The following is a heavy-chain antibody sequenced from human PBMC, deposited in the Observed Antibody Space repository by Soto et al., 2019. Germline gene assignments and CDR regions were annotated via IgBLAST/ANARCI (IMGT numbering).Heavy chain of an antibody. D-gene: IGHD2-15*01. CDR1: GGSVSSGSYY. CDR3: ARRGYCSCGSCYSDY. Sequence: WETLSLTCTVSGGSVSSGSYYWSWIRQPPGKGLEWIGYIYYSGSTNYNPSLKSRVTISVDTSKNQFSLKLSSVTAAETAGYYCARRGYCSCGSCYSDYWGPRTLQTVSS. V-gene: IGHV4-61*01. CDR2: IYYSGST. J-gene: IGHJ4*02.